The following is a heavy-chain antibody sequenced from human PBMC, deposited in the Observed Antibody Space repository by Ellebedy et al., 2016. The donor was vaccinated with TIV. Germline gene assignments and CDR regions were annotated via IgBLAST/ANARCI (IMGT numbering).Heavy chain of an antibody. J-gene: IGHJ5*02. CDR1: GFTFSSYS. V-gene: IGHV3-48*02. Sequence: GESLKISXAASGFTFSSYSMNWVRQAPGKGLEWVSYISSSSSTIYYANSVKGRFTISRDNAKNSLYLQMNSLRDEDTAVYYCAREIRSCSGGSCYSPIHPWGQGTLVTVSS. D-gene: IGHD2-15*01. CDR2: ISSSSSTI. CDR3: AREIRSCSGGSCYSPIHP.